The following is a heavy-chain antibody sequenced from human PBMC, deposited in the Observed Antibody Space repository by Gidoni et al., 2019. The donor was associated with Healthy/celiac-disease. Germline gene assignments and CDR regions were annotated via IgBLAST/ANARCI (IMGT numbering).Heavy chain of an antibody. Sequence: EVQLVESGGGLIQPGGSLRLSCAASGFTVSSNYMSWVRQAPGKGLEWVSVIYSGGSTYYADSVKGRFTISRDNSKNTLYLQMNSLRAEDTAVYYCARGRHGIVFLLDYWGQGTLVTVSS. V-gene: IGHV3-53*01. CDR1: GFTVSSNY. CDR2: IYSGGST. CDR3: ARGRHGIVFLLDY. D-gene: IGHD3-22*01. J-gene: IGHJ4*02.